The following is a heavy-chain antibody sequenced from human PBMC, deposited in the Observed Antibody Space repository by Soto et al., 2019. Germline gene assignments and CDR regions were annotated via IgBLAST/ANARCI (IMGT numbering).Heavy chain of an antibody. D-gene: IGHD3-9*01. CDR2: ISGSGGST. J-gene: IGHJ3*02. V-gene: IGHV3-23*01. CDR3: AKPFEGYYDILTGYYNGAFDI. Sequence: GGSLRLSCAASGFTFSSYAMSWVRQAPGKGLEWVSAISGSGGSTYYADSVKGRFTISRDNSKNTLYLQMNSLRAEDTAVYYCAKPFEGYYDILTGYYNGAFDIWGQGTMVTVSS. CDR1: GFTFSSYA.